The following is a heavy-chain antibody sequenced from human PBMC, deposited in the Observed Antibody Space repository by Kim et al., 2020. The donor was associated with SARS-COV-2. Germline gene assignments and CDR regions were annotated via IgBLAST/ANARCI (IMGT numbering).Heavy chain of an antibody. CDR3: ARTKSSGYYQYYFDY. Sequence: SETLSLTCAVSGYSISSSNWWGWIRQPPGKGLEWIGYIYNSGSTFYNPSLKSRVTMSLDTSKNQFSLRLSSVTAVDTAIYYCARTKSSGYYQYYFDYWG. V-gene: IGHV4-28*01. D-gene: IGHD3-22*01. CDR1: GYSISSSNW. J-gene: IGHJ4*01. CDR2: IYNSGST.